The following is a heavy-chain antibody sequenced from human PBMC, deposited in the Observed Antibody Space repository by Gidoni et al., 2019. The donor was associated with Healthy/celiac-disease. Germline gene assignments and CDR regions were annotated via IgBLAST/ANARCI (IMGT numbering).Heavy chain of an antibody. CDR1: GYSISSGYY. CDR2: IYHSGST. V-gene: IGHV4-38-2*01. D-gene: IGHD3-16*02. Sequence: QVQLQESGPGLVKPSETLSLTCAVSGYSISSGYYWGWIRQPPGKGLEWIGSIYHSGSTYYNPSLKSRVTISVDTSKNQFSLKLSSVTAADTAVYYCARAADDDYVWGSYRYKFVDYWGQGTLVTVSS. J-gene: IGHJ4*02. CDR3: ARAADDDYVWGSYRYKFVDY.